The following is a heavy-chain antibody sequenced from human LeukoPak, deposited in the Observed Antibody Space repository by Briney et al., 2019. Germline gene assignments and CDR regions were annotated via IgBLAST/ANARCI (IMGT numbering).Heavy chain of an antibody. V-gene: IGHV5-51*01. CDR3: ARGPSAYTSALTLGSYDWFDP. CDR2: IYPGDSHT. J-gene: IGHJ5*02. Sequence: GESLKISSKCFVYRFAIYLIGWVRQMPRQGLEWMGIIYPGDSHTRYSPSFQDQVTISVDQSISTAYLQWSSLKASDTGMYECARGPSAYTSALTLGSYDWFDPGGQGSLVTVSS. CDR1: VYRFAIYL. D-gene: IGHD2-2*02.